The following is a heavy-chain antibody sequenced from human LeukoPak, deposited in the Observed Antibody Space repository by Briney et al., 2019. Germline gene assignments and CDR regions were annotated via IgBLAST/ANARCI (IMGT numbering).Heavy chain of an antibody. V-gene: IGHV3-23*01. D-gene: IGHD5-12*01. CDR3: ARARPSMWIDY. CDR1: GFSFSNSA. J-gene: IGHJ4*02. Sequence: GGSLRLSCAASGFSFSNSAMTWVRQAPGKGLEWVSSISASGAATYYADSVQGRFTFSRDNSKNTLYLQMNSLRPEDTAVYYCARARPSMWIDYWGQGTLVTVSS. CDR2: ISASGAAT.